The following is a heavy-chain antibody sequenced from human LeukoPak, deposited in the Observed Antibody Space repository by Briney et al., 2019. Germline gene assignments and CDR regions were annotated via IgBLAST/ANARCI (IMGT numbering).Heavy chain of an antibody. CDR3: AKDGRYYDNSGYYFGDYFDY. V-gene: IGHV3-23*01. Sequence: GGSLRLSCAASGFTFSSYAMNWVRQAPGKGLEWVSAISGSGGSTYYADSVKGRFTISRDNSKNTLYLQMNSLRAEGTAVYYCAKDGRYYDNSGYYFGDYFDYWGQGTLVTVSS. J-gene: IGHJ4*02. D-gene: IGHD3-22*01. CDR1: GFTFSSYA. CDR2: ISGSGGST.